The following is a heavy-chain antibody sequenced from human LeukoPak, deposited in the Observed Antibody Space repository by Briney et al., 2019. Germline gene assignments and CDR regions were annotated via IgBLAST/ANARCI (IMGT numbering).Heavy chain of an antibody. CDR1: GFTFSSYS. D-gene: IGHD6-13*01. J-gene: IGHJ4*02. Sequence: PGGSLRLSCAASGFTFSSYSMNWVRQAPGKGLEWVSSISSSSSYIYYADSVKGRFTISRDNAKNSLYLQMNSLRAEDTAVYYCASLIAAAGTRDYWGQGTLVTVSS. CDR2: ISSSSSYI. CDR3: ASLIAAAGTRDY. V-gene: IGHV3-21*01.